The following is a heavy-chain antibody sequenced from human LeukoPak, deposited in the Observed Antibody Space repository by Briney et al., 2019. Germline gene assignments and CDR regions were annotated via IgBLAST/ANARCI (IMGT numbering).Heavy chain of an antibody. CDR2: ISGSGGST. Sequence: GGSLRLSCAASGFTFSSYAMSWGRQAPGKGLEGVSAISGSGGSTYYADSVKGRFTISRDNSKNTLYLQMNSLRAEDTAVYYCAKARLYDILTGYLYYWGQGTLVTVSS. CDR3: AKARLYDILTGYLYY. J-gene: IGHJ4*02. CDR1: GFTFSSYA. D-gene: IGHD3-9*01. V-gene: IGHV3-23*01.